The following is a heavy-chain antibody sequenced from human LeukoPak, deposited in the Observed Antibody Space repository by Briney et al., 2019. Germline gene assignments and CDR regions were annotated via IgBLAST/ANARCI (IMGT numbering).Heavy chain of an antibody. V-gene: IGHV1-2*02. CDR1: GYTFAGYY. D-gene: IGHD2-2*01. CDR3: ARDPKSGVPAASSRFDP. Sequence: ASVKVSCKASGYTFAGYYMHWVRQAPGKGLEWMGWINPNSGGTNYAQKFQGRVTMTRDTSISTAYMELSRLRSDDTAVYYCARDPKSGVPAASSRFDPWGQGTLVTVSS. J-gene: IGHJ5*02. CDR2: INPNSGGT.